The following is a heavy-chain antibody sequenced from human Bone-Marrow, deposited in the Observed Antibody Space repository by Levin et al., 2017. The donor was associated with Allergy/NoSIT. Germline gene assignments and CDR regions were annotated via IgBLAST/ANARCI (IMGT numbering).Heavy chain of an antibody. Sequence: SQTLSLTCTVSCDSLSSGDYYWSWLRQTPGKGLECIGYISDTGSTYYNPSLKSRLTISVDTSRNQFSLKLSSVTAAETAIYYCARELKENNFDTSGYYIDHWGQGVLVTVSS. CDR2: ISDTGST. J-gene: IGHJ4*02. CDR1: CDSLSSGDYY. D-gene: IGHD3-22*01. V-gene: IGHV4-30-4*01. CDR3: ARELKENNFDTSGYYIDH.